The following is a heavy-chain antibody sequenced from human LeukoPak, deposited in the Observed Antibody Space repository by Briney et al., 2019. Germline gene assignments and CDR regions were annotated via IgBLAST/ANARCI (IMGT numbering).Heavy chain of an antibody. CDR3: AREGVEQLWFH. D-gene: IGHD5-18*01. Sequence: GGSLRLSCAASGFTFSSYSMNWVRQAPGKGLEWVSSISSSSSYIYYADSVKGRFTISRDNAKNSLYLQMNSLRAEDTAVYYCAREGVEQLWFHWGQGTLVIVSS. CDR2: ISSSSSYI. CDR1: GFTFSSYS. V-gene: IGHV3-21*01. J-gene: IGHJ4*02.